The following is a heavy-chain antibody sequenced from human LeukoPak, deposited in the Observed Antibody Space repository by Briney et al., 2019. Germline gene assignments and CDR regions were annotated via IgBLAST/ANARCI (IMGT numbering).Heavy chain of an antibody. D-gene: IGHD3-16*01. J-gene: IGHJ6*02. Sequence: PSETLSLTCTVSGGSISSYSWNWIRQPAGKGLEWIGRIYTSGSTNYNPSLKSRVTMSIDTSKNQFSLKLSSVTAAGTAVYYCARVTAEYGMDVWGQGTTVTVSS. V-gene: IGHV4-4*07. CDR3: ARVTAEYGMDV. CDR2: IYTSGST. CDR1: GGSISSYS.